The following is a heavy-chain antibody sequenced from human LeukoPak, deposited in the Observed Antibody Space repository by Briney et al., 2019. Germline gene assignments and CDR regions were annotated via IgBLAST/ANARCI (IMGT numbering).Heavy chain of an antibody. CDR3: ARQTHSSGWYLGFDY. CDR2: IYPGDSDT. D-gene: IGHD6-19*01. Sequence: GESLKISCKGSGYSFTSYWIGWVRQMPGKGLEWMGIIYPGDSDTRYNPSFQGQVTISADKSISTAYLQWSSLKASDTAMYYCARQTHSSGWYLGFDYWGQGTLVTVSS. J-gene: IGHJ4*02. CDR1: GYSFTSYW. V-gene: IGHV5-51*01.